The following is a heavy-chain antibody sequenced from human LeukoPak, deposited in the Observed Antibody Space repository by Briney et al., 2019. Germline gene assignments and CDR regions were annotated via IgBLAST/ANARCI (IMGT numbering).Heavy chain of an antibody. V-gene: IGHV4-59*01. CDR3: ARDLQWELLGAFDI. CDR2: IYYSGRT. CDR1: GGSISSYY. Sequence: SETLSLTCTVSGGSISSYYWSWIRQPPGKGLEWIGYIYYSGRTNYNPSLKSRVTVSVDTSKNQFSLKLRSVTAADTAVYYCARDLQWELLGAFDIWGQGTMVTVSS. D-gene: IGHD1-26*01. J-gene: IGHJ3*02.